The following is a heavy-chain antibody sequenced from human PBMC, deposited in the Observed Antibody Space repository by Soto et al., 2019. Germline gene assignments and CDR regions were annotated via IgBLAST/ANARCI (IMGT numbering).Heavy chain of an antibody. Sequence: GGSLRLSCAASGFTFDDYALHWVRQAPGKGLEWVSGISWNSGSTYYADSVKGRFTISRDNSKNTLYLQMNSLRAEDTAVYYCAKGARSYYYYGMDVWGQGTTVTVSS. CDR1: GFTFDDYA. D-gene: IGHD3-10*01. CDR2: ISWNSGST. CDR3: AKGARSYYYYGMDV. J-gene: IGHJ6*02. V-gene: IGHV3-23*01.